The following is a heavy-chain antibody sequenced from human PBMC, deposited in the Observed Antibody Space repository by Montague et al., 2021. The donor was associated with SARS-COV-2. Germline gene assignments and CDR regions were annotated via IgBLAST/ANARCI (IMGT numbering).Heavy chain of an antibody. CDR2: FYYTGST. D-gene: IGHD3-3*01. Sequence: SETLSLTCAVSDDSITSSTYYWAWIRQPPGKGLEWIGSFYYTGSTYYNPSLKSRVTMSVDTSKKHFSLNLNSVTAADTAVYYCVRGRSGFFNPLDYWGQGTLVTVSS. CDR1: DDSITSSTYY. CDR3: VRGRSGFFNPLDY. V-gene: IGHV4-39*02. J-gene: IGHJ4*02.